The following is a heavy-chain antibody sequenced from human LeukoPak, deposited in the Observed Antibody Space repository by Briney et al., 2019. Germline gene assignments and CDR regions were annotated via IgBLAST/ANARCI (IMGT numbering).Heavy chain of an antibody. CDR2: ISGSGGST. V-gene: IGHV3-23*01. D-gene: IGHD3-16*02. Sequence: GGSLRLSCAASGFTFSSYAMSWVRQAPGKGLEWVSAISGSGGSTYYADSVKGRFTISRDNSRNTLYLQMNSLRAEDTAVYYCAKISMITFGGVIPSFDYWGQGTLVTVSS. CDR3: AKISMITFGGVIPSFDY. CDR1: GFTFSSYA. J-gene: IGHJ4*02.